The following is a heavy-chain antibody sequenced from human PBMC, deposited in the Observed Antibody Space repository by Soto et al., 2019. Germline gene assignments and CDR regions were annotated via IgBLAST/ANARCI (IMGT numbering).Heavy chain of an antibody. CDR3: SRSLNA. Sequence: GGSLRLSCAASGFTFTSWWMDWARQTPGKGLEWVANINQDGSEKNYVDSVKGRFTISRDNAKNSVYLQMTSLTAEDSALYYCSRSLNAWGQGTLVTVSS. CDR2: INQDGSEK. V-gene: IGHV3-7*01. J-gene: IGHJ5*02. CDR1: GFTFTSWW.